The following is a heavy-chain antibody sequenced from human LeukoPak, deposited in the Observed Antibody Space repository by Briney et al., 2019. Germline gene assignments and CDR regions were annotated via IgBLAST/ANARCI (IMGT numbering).Heavy chain of an antibody. J-gene: IGHJ4*02. CDR1: GFTFATYA. V-gene: IGHV3-23*01. D-gene: IGHD3-10*01. CDR3: AKSPYALGSYGIAGDY. CDR2: ISGSGSST. Sequence: GGSLRLSCAASGFTFATYAMSWVRQAPGRGLEWASSISGSGSSTFYADSVKGRFTISRDNSKNTLYLQMTSLRAEDTAVFYCAKSPYALGSYGIAGDYWGQGTLVTVSS.